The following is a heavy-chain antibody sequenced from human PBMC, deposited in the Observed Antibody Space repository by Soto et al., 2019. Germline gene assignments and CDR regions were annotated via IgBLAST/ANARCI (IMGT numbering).Heavy chain of an antibody. CDR3: AKGRITLAGYGMDV. J-gene: IGHJ6*02. CDR2: VSGRGGST. D-gene: IGHD1-20*01. V-gene: IGHV3-23*01. Sequence: EVQLLESGGGLVQPGESPRLSCTAPGVPFSNYAMSWVRQAPGKGLEWVSTVSGRGGSTYYAGFVMGRFTISRDNSKSTPYLEMNSLGAEDTAVYYCAKGRITLAGYGMDVWGQGTTVTVSS. CDR1: GVPFSNYA.